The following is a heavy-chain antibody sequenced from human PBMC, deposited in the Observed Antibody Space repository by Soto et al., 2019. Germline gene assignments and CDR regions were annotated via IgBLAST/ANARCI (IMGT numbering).Heavy chain of an antibody. CDR3: ARDHPYDFWSGYYSYYYYYYYMDV. V-gene: IGHV3-21*01. Sequence: PGGSLRLSCAASGFTFSSYSMNWVRQAPGKGLEWVSSISSSSSYIYYADSVKGRFTISRDNAKNSLYLQMNSLRAEDTAVYYCARDHPYDFWSGYYSYYYYYYYMDVWGKGTTVTVSS. CDR2: ISSSSSYI. D-gene: IGHD3-3*01. CDR1: GFTFSSYS. J-gene: IGHJ6*03.